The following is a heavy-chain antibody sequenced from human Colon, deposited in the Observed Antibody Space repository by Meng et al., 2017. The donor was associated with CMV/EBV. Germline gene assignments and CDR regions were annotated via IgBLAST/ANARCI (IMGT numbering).Heavy chain of an antibody. Sequence: GESLKISCAASGFTLSLYAMNWVRQAPGEGPEWVSTISGRDVNTYYAGSVMGRFTVSRDNSKNTLYLQMNSLRADDTAVYYCTRVSGSYWEGNFDYWGQGTLVTVSS. V-gene: IGHV3-23*01. CDR1: GFTLSLYA. CDR2: ISGRDVNT. CDR3: TRVSGSYWEGNFDY. D-gene: IGHD1-26*01. J-gene: IGHJ4*02.